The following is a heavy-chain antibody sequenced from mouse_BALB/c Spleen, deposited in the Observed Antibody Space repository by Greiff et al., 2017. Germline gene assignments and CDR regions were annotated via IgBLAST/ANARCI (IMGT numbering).Heavy chain of an antibody. V-gene: IGHV1-5*01. D-gene: IGHD1-1*02. CDR1: GYSFTSYW. Sequence: EVQLQQSGTVLARPGASVKMSCKASGYSFTSYWMHWVKQRPGQGLEWIGAIYPGNSDTSYNQKFKGKAKLTAVTSASTAYMELSSLTNEDSAVYYCTRRDYGHAMDYWGQGTLVTVSA. CDR3: TRRDYGHAMDY. J-gene: IGHJ3*01. CDR2: IYPGNSDT.